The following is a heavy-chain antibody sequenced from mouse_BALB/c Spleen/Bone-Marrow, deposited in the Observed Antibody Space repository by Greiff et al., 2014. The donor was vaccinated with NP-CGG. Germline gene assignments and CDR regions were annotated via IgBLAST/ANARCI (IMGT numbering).Heavy chain of an antibody. V-gene: IGHV3-2*02. J-gene: IGHJ4*01. CDR3: SRWARYDGGNAMDY. D-gene: IGHD2-14*01. Sequence: EVKLMESGPGLVRPSQSLSLTCTVTGCSITSDDAWSWVRQFPGNKLEWMGYISYSGSTRYNPSLKSRISITRDTSKNQFFLQLNSVTPEDTATYYCSRWARYDGGNAMDYWGQGTSVTVSS. CDR1: GCSITSDDA. CDR2: ISYSGST.